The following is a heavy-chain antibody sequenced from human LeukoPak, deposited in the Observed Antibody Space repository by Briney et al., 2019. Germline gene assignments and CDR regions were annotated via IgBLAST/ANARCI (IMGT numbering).Heavy chain of an antibody. CDR3: ARDHNYAFDN. V-gene: IGHV3-48*01. J-gene: IGHJ4*02. CDR2: IGIDSGNT. Sequence: GGSLRLSCTASGFPFIEYSMNWVRQVPGKGLEWISYIGIDSGNTKYADSVRGRFTISADKAKNSLYLQMNSLRVEDTAVYYCARDHNYAFDNWGLGTLVSVAS. D-gene: IGHD1-1*01. CDR1: GFPFIEYS.